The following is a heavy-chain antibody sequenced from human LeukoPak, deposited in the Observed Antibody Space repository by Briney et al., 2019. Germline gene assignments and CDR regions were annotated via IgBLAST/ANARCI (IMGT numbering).Heavy chain of an antibody. CDR3: ARGIAAALDY. CDR1: GFTFSNYA. D-gene: IGHD6-13*01. J-gene: IGHJ4*02. CDR2: ISYDGSNK. V-gene: IGHV3-30-3*01. Sequence: GGSLRLSCAASGFTFSNYAMHWVRQAPGKGLEWVAVISYDGSNKYYADSVKGRFTISRDNSKNTLYLQMNSLRAEDTAVYYCARGIAAALDYWGQGTLVTVSS.